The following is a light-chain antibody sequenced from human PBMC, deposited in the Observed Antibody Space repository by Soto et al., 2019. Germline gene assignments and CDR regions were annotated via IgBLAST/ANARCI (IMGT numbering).Light chain of an antibody. CDR1: SSNIGSNS. CDR3: TAWDDSLNGFV. J-gene: IGLJ2*01. V-gene: IGLV1-44*01. Sequence: QSVLTQSPSASGPPGQRVTISCSGGSSNIGSNSVSWYQQLPGTAPKLLIYISDQRPSGVPDRFSGSKSGTSASLAISGLQSEDEADYYCTAWDDSLNGFVFGGGTKLTVL. CDR2: ISD.